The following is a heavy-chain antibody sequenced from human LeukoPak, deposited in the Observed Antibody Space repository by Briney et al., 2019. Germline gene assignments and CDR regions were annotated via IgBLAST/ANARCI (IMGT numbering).Heavy chain of an antibody. J-gene: IGHJ4*02. CDR2: INHSGST. Sequence: SATLSLTCAVYGGSFSGYYWSWIRQPPGKGLGWIGEINHSGSTNYNPSLKSRVTISVDTSKNPFSLKLSSVTAADTAVYYCARGLGYYDYVWGSYHKKYYFDYWGQGTLVTVSS. CDR3: ARGLGYYDYVWGSYHKKYYFDY. V-gene: IGHV4-34*01. D-gene: IGHD3-16*02. CDR1: GGSFSGYY.